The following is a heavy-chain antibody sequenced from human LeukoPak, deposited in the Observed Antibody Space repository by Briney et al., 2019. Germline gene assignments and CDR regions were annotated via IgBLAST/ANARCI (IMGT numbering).Heavy chain of an antibody. CDR3: ARASVAGNYFDY. Sequence: GGSLRLSCAASGFTFSSYWMSWVRQAARKRLEWVANIKQDGSEKYYVDSVKGRFTISRDNAKNSLYLQMNSLRAEDTAVYYCARASVAGNYFDYWGQGTLVTVSS. V-gene: IGHV3-7*01. CDR1: GFTFSSYW. CDR2: IKQDGSEK. D-gene: IGHD6-19*01. J-gene: IGHJ4*02.